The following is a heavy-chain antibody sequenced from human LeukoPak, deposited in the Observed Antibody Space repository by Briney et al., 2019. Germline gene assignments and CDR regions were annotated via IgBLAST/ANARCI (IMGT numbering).Heavy chain of an antibody. J-gene: IGHJ6*03. CDR2: IYYSGST. CDR3: AQSLASRTYYYYYYMDV. D-gene: IGHD2-15*01. Sequence: SETLSLTCTVSGGSISSGGYYWSWLRQHPGKGLEWIGYIYYSGSTYYNPSLKRRVTISVDTSKNQFSLKLSSVTAADTAVYYCAQSLASRTYYYYYYMDVWGKGTTVTVSS. V-gene: IGHV4-31*03. CDR1: GGSISSGGYY.